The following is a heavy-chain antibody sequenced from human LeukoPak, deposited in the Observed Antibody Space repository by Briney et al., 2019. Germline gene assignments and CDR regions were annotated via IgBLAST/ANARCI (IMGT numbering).Heavy chain of an antibody. CDR3: ARAKYGSGSYPTY. D-gene: IGHD3-10*01. Sequence: SETLSLTCAVYGGSFSGYYWSWIRQPPGKGLEWIGEINHSGSTNYNPSLKSRVTISVDTSKNQFSLKLSSVTAADTAVYYCARAKYGSGSYPTYWGQGTLVTVSS. CDR2: INHSGST. V-gene: IGHV4-34*01. CDR1: GGSFSGYY. J-gene: IGHJ4*02.